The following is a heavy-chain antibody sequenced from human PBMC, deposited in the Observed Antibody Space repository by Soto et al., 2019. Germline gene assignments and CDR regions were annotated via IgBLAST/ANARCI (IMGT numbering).Heavy chain of an antibody. J-gene: IGHJ6*02. CDR3: ARDSSRGVEWGYYYSGMDA. CDR2: ISYDGSNK. V-gene: IGHV3-30-3*01. Sequence: GGSLRLSCAASGFTFSSYAMHWVRQAPGKGLEWVAVISYDGSNKYYADSVKGRFTISRDNSKNTLYLQMNSLRAEDTAVYYCARDSSRGVEWGYYYSGMDAWGQGTTVTVSS. CDR1: GFTFSSYA. D-gene: IGHD3-10*01.